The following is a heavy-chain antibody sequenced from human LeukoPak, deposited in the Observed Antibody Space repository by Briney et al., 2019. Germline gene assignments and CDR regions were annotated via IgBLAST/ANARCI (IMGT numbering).Heavy chain of an antibody. V-gene: IGHV3-66*01. CDR2: IYSGGST. CDR3: ARGVGDGYTLRWFDP. Sequence: GGSLRLSCAASGFTVSSNYMSWVRQAPGKGLEWVSVIYSGGSTYYADSVKGRFTISRDSSKNTLYLQMNSLRAEDTAVYYCARGVGDGYTLRWFDPWGQGTLVTVSS. CDR1: GFTVSSNY. D-gene: IGHD5-24*01. J-gene: IGHJ5*02.